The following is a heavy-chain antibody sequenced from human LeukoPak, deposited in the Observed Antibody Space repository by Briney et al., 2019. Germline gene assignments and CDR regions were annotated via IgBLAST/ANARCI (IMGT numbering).Heavy chain of an antibody. CDR2: IYYSGST. D-gene: IGHD6-13*01. V-gene: IGHV4-39*01. CDR3: ARRSYSSTFDY. J-gene: IGHJ4*02. Sequence: WVRQAPGKGLEWIGSIYYSGSTYYNPSLKSRVTISVDTSKNQFSLKPSSVTAADTAVYYCARRSYSSTFDYWGQGTLVTVSS.